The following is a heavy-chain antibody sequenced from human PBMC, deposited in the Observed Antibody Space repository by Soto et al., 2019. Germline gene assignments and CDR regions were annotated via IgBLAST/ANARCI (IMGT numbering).Heavy chain of an antibody. CDR1: GYSFTNYW. Sequence: EVQLVQSGAEVKKTGESLRICCKGSGYSFTNYWMTWVRQMPGIGLEWLGRVDPTDSYSNYTPPFQGHVTISADKSISTAYLQWSNLKASDTAMYYCARDSYYTSGNYVTYYTYAMDVWGQGTTVTVSS. CDR3: ARDSYYTSGNYVTYYTYAMDV. J-gene: IGHJ6*02. D-gene: IGHD3-3*01. CDR2: VDPTDSYS. V-gene: IGHV5-10-1*03.